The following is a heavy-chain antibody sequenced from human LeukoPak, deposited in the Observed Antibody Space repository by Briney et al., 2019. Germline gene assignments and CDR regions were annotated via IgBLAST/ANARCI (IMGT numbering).Heavy chain of an antibody. V-gene: IGHV1-8*01. J-gene: IGHJ6*02. D-gene: IGHD1-26*01. Sequence: ASVKVSCKASGYTFTSYDINWVRQATGQGLEWMGWMNPNSGNTGYAQKFQGRVTMTRNTSISTAYMELSSLRSEDTAVYYCARGERVGVFPRGYGMDVWGQGTTVTVSS. CDR3: ARGERVGVFPRGYGMDV. CDR2: MNPNSGNT. CDR1: GYTFTSYD.